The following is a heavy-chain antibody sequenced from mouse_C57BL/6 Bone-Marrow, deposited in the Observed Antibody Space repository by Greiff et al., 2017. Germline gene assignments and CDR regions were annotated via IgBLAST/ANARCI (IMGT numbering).Heavy chain of an antibody. CDR1: GYTFTSYT. J-gene: IGHJ4*01. D-gene: IGHD3-2*01. CDR3: ARKARQPLYAMDY. CDR2: INPSSGYT. Sequence: QVQLKESGAELARPGASVKMSCKASGYTFTSYTMHWVKQRPGQGLEWIGYINPSSGYTKYNQKFKDKATLTADKSSSTAYMQLSSLTSEDSAVYYCARKARQPLYAMDYWGQGTSVTVSA. V-gene: IGHV1-4*01.